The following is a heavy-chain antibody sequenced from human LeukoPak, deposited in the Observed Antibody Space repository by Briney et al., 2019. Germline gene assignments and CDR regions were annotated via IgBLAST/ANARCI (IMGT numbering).Heavy chain of an antibody. Sequence: GRSLRLSCAASRFTFSSYGMHWVRQAPGKGLEWVAVISYDGSNKYYADSVKGRFTVSRDNSKNTLYLQINSLRAEDTAVYYCAKEGRDGFNYDYRGQGTLVTVSS. CDR3: AKEGRDGFNYDY. CDR1: RFTFSSYG. D-gene: IGHD5-24*01. CDR2: ISYDGSNK. V-gene: IGHV3-30*18. J-gene: IGHJ4*02.